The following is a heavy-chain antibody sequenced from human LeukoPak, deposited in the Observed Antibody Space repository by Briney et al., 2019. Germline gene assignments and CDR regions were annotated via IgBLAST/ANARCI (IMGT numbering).Heavy chain of an antibody. V-gene: IGHV1-18*01. D-gene: IGHD3-10*01. J-gene: IGHJ6*02. CDR3: ARTGPDYYGSGSYPLHYYGMDF. CDR2: VNVYNGKR. CDR1: GYTFTSYD. Sequence: ASVKVSCKASGYTFTSYDINWVRQAPGQGLEWMMWVNVYNGKREYAQKFQGRVTLTTDTSTATAYMELRSLRFDDTAVYYCARTGPDYYGSGSYPLHYYGMDFWGQGTTVTVAS.